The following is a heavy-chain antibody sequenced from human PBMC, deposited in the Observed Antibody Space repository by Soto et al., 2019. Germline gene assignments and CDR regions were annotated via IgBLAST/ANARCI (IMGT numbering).Heavy chain of an antibody. CDR3: ARDYYDSSGYPPYYFDY. CDR2: ISSSSSTI. CDR1: GFTFSSYS. D-gene: IGHD3-22*01. J-gene: IGHJ4*02. Sequence: EVQLVESGGGLVQPGGSLRLSCAASGFTFSSYSMNWVRQAPGKGLEWVSYISSSSSTIYYADSVKGRFTISRDNAKHSLYLQMNSLRDEDTAVYYCARDYYDSSGYPPYYFDYWGQGTLVTVSS. V-gene: IGHV3-48*02.